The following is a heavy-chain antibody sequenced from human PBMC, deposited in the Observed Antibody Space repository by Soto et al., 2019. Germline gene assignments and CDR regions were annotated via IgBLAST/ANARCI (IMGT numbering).Heavy chain of an antibody. V-gene: IGHV1-18*01. J-gene: IGHJ4*02. CDR3: ARGKRSYLSSVVS. CDR1: GYSFPDYS. D-gene: IGHD3-10*01. Sequence: ASVKVSCKTSGYSFPDYSINWVRQAPGQGLEWLGWITVYNGHTNYAPSLQGRVTISTDTATSTVYMELTTLRSDDTAVYYGARGKRSYLSSVVSWGQGTPVTFS. CDR2: ITVYNGHT.